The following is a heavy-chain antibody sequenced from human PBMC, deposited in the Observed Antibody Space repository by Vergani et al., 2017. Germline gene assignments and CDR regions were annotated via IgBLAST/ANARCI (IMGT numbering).Heavy chain of an antibody. D-gene: IGHD2-21*02. CDR3: ARNPYSGGDCYSDAFDI. V-gene: IGHV4-59*01. J-gene: IGHJ3*02. Sequence: QVQLQESGPGLVKPSETLSLICTVSGGSISSYYWSWIRQPPGKGLEWIGYIYYSGNTNYNSSLKSRVTISVDTSKYQFSLKLSSLTVADTAVYYCARNPYSGGDCYSDAFDIWGQGTMFTVSS. CDR1: GGSISSYY. CDR2: IYYSGNT.